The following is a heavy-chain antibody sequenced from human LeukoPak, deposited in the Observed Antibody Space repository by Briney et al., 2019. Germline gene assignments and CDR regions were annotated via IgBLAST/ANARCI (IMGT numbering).Heavy chain of an antibody. Sequence: GESLRLSCEASGFTFNTYSMNWARQAPGKGLEWVSGISDRGSTTYYADSVKGRFTISRDNSKNTLYLQMNSLRAEDTAVYYCAKEGFALGLFDPWGQGTLVTVSS. CDR1: GFTFNTYS. D-gene: IGHD2-21*01. CDR3: AKEGFALGLFDP. V-gene: IGHV3-23*01. J-gene: IGHJ5*02. CDR2: ISDRGSTT.